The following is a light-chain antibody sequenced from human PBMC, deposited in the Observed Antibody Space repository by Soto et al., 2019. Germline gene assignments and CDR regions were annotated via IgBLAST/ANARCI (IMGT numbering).Light chain of an antibody. Sequence: QPVLTQPASVSGSPGQSITISCTGTSSDVGGYNYVSWYQHHPGKAPKLMIYDVSNRPSGVSNRFSGSKSGNTASLTISGLQAEDEADYYCSSYTSSSTHVFGTGTKLTVL. V-gene: IGLV2-14*03. J-gene: IGLJ1*01. CDR2: DVS. CDR3: SSYTSSSTHV. CDR1: SSDVGGYNY.